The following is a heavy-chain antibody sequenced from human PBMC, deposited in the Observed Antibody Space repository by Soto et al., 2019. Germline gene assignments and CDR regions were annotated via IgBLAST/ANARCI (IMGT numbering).Heavy chain of an antibody. V-gene: IGHV3-23*01. D-gene: IGHD3-3*01. J-gene: IGHJ6*03. CDR1: GFTFSSYA. Sequence: EVQLLESGGGLVQPGGSLRLSCAASGFTFSSYALNWVRQAPGKGLEWVSVISGSGDNTYYADSVKGRFTISRDNSKNTLYLQMTSMRAEDTAVYYCAKDLGTDDFWSAYYTYYCMDVWGKGTAVTVSS. CDR3: AKDLGTDDFWSAYYTYYCMDV. CDR2: ISGSGDNT.